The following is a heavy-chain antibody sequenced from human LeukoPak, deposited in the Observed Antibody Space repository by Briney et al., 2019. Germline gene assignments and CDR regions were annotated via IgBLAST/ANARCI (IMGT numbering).Heavy chain of an antibody. CDR1: GFTFSDYY. D-gene: IGHD6-6*01. J-gene: IGHJ4*02. Sequence: GGSLRLSCAASGFTFSDYYMSWIRQAPGKGLEWVSYISSSGSTIYYADSVKGRFTISRDNAKNSLYLQMNSLRAEDTAVYYCAGIEYSSSSAFDYWGRGTLVTVSS. CDR3: AGIEYSSSSAFDY. V-gene: IGHV3-11*01. CDR2: ISSSGSTI.